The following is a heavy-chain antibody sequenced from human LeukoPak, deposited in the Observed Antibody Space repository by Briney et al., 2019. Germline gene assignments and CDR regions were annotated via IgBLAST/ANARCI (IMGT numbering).Heavy chain of an antibody. CDR1: GGSISSYY. V-gene: IGHV4-59*01. D-gene: IGHD7-27*01. J-gene: IGHJ4*02. Sequence: TSETLSLTCTVSGGSISSYYWSWIRQPPGKGLEWIGYIYYSGSTNHNPSLKSRVTISVDTSKNQFSLKLSSVTAADTAVYYCAREVGNYWGQGTLVTVSS. CDR2: IYYSGST. CDR3: AREVGNY.